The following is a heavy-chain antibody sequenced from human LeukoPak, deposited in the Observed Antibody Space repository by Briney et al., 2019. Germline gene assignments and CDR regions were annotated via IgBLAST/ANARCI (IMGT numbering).Heavy chain of an antibody. D-gene: IGHD2-2*01. V-gene: IGHV3-30*02. CDR2: IRYDGSNK. J-gene: IGHJ1*01. CDR1: GFTFSSYG. CDR3: AKVGQLLAEYFQH. Sequence: RGSLRLSCAASGFTFSSYGMHWVRQAPGKGLEWVAFIRYDGSNKYYADSVKGRFTICRDNSKNTLYLQMNSLRAEDTAVYYCAKVGQLLAEYFQHWGQGTLVTVSS.